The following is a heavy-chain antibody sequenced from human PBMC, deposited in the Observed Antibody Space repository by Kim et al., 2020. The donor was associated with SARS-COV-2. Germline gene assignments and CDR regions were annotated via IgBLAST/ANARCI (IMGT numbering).Heavy chain of an antibody. V-gene: IGHV4-34*01. J-gene: IGHJ5*02. Sequence: SETLSLTCAVYGGSFSGYYWSWIRQPPGKGLEWIGEINHSGSTNYNPSLKSRVTISVDTSKNQFSLKLSSVTAADTAVYYCARRHPRVTFRGWFDPWGQGTLVTVSS. CDR3: ARRHPRVTFRGWFDP. D-gene: IGHD3-10*01. CDR1: GGSFSGYY. CDR2: INHSGST.